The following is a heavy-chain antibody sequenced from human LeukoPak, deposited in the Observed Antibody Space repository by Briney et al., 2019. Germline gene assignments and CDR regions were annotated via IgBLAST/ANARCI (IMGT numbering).Heavy chain of an antibody. D-gene: IGHD2-15*01. CDR2: ISWNSGSI. CDR1: GFTFDDYA. Sequence: GGSLRLSCAASGFTFDDYAMHWVRQAPGKGLEWVSGISWNSGSIGYADSVKGRFTISRDNAKNSLYLQMNSLRAEDTAVYYCARGGDVVVVAATPFDYWGQGTLVTVSS. V-gene: IGHV3-9*01. J-gene: IGHJ4*02. CDR3: ARGGDVVVVAATPFDY.